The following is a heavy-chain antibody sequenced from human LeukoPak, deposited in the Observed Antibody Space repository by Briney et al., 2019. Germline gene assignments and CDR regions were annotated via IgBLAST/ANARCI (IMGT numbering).Heavy chain of an antibody. V-gene: IGHV2-5*02. CDR1: GFSLSTSGVG. D-gene: IGHD3-9*01. Sequence: KESGPTLVKPTQTLTLTCTFSGFSLSTSGVGVGWIRQPPGKALEWFALIYWDDDKRYSPSLKSRLTITKDTSKNQVVLTMTNMDPVDTATYYCAHSRYHKNCDILTGYYGYWGQGTLVTVSS. CDR3: AHSRYHKNCDILTGYYGY. J-gene: IGHJ4*02. CDR2: IYWDDDK.